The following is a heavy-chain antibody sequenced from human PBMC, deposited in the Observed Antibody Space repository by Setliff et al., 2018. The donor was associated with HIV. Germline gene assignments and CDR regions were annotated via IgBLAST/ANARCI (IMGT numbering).Heavy chain of an antibody. J-gene: IGHJ6*03. CDR2: ISHSSHYI. V-gene: IGHV3-21*01. CDR3: AKVALELKGDFCYMSV. Sequence: GGSLRLSCAASGFDFSAFSMNWVRQSPGKGLEWVSSISHSSHYIYYIDSLEGRFTVFRDNAKNLLYLQMNSLRAEDTAVYYCAKVALELKGDFCYMSVWGKGTTVTV. CDR1: GFDFSAFS. D-gene: IGHD1-7*01.